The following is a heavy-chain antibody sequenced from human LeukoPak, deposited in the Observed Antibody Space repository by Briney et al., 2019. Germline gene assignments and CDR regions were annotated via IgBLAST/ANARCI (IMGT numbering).Heavy chain of an antibody. CDR1: GFIFSNYS. CDR2: ISTTNSYI. CDR3: AELGITMIGGV. D-gene: IGHD3-10*02. Sequence: PGGSLRLSCAASGFIFSNYSMNWVRQAPGKGLEWVSSISTTNSYIYYADSVKGRFTISRDNAKNSLYLQMNSLRAEDTAVYYCAELGITMIGGVWGKGTTVTISS. J-gene: IGHJ6*04. V-gene: IGHV3-21*01.